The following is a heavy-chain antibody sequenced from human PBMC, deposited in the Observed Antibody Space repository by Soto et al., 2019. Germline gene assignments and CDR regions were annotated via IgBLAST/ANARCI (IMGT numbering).Heavy chain of an antibody. J-gene: IGHJ4*02. CDR2: IVYDGSNK. V-gene: IGHV3-30-3*01. CDR1: GFTFSTYA. CDR3: ARARAGVAGPIVY. Sequence: QVQLLESGGGVVQPGRSLRLSCAASGFTFSTYAMHWVRQAPGKGLECVAVIVYDGSNKYYADSVKGRFTISRDNFKNTLYLQMNSLSAGDTAVYYCARARAGVAGPIVYWGQGNRVTVSS. D-gene: IGHD6-19*01.